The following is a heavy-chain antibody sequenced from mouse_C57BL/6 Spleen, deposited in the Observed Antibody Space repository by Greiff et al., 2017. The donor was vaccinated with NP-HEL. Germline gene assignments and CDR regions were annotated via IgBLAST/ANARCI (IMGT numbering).Heavy chain of an antibody. CDR3: ARRWEWLLRFGY. Sequence: QVQLKQPGAELVKPGASVKLSCKASGYTFTSYWMHWVKQRPGQGLEWIGMIHPNSGSTNYNEKFKSKATLTADKSSSTAYMQLSSLTSEDSAVYCCARRWEWLLRFGYWGQGTTLTVSS. CDR2: IHPNSGST. J-gene: IGHJ2*01. V-gene: IGHV1-64*01. D-gene: IGHD2-3*01. CDR1: GYTFTSYW.